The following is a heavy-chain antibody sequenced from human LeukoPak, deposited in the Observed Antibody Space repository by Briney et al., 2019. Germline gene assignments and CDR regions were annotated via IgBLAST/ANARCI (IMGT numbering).Heavy chain of an antibody. CDR3: ARLSSSSNWFDP. D-gene: IGHD6-6*01. CDR1: GFTFSSYA. CDR2: ISYDGSNK. V-gene: IGHV3-30-3*01. Sequence: GGSLRLSCAASGFTFSSYAMHWVRQAPGKGLEWVAVISYDGSNKYYADSVKGRFTISRDNAKNSLYLQMNSLRAEDTAVYYCARLSSSSNWFDPWGQGTLVTVSS. J-gene: IGHJ5*02.